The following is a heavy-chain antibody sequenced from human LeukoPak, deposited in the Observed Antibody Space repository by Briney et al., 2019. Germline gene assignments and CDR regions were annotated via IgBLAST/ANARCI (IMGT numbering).Heavy chain of an antibody. Sequence: VGSLRLSCAASGFTFSDYYMSWIRQAPGKGLEWVSYISSSGSTIYYAASVKGRFTISRDNAKNSLYLQMNSLRAEDTAVYYCARDLDGYNSAFDYWGQGTLVTVSS. J-gene: IGHJ4*02. CDR3: ARDLDGYNSAFDY. V-gene: IGHV3-11*01. CDR1: GFTFSDYY. D-gene: IGHD5-24*01. CDR2: ISSSGSTI.